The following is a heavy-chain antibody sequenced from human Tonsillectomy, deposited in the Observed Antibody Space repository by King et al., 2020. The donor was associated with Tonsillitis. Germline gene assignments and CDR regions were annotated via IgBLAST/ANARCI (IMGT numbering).Heavy chain of an antibody. V-gene: IGHV6-1*01. D-gene: IGHD3-22*01. CDR1: GDSVSSNSAA. CDR3: AREVWYYYDNSPQYYFDY. CDR2: TYYRSKWDN. J-gene: IGHJ4*02. Sequence: VQLQQSGPGLVKPSQTLSLTCAISGDSVSSNSAAWNWIRQSPSRGLEWLGRTYYRSKWDNDYPVSVRSRITINPATSKNQFSLQLNSVTPEDTAVYYCAREVWYYYDNSPQYYFDYWGQGTLVTVSS.